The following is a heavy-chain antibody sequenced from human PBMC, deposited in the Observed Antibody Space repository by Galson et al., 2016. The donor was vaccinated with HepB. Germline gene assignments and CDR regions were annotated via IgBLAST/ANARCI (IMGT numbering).Heavy chain of an antibody. V-gene: IGHV3-43*01. J-gene: IGHJ4*02. CDR1: GFTIDDYT. CDR2: INWDGTNV. D-gene: IGHD5-24*01. Sequence: SLRLSCAASGFTIDDYTVHWVRHLPGKGLEWVSLINWDGTNVYYADSVKGRVTISRDNSKNTLYLQMHSLRGEDTAVYYCAKGRWDFDSWGQGTLVTVSS. CDR3: AKGRWDFDS.